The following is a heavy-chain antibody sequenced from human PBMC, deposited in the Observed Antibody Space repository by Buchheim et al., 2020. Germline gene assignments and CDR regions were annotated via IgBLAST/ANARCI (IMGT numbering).Heavy chain of an antibody. J-gene: IGHJ6*02. CDR3: ARDGYNNFGEYFAMDV. D-gene: IGHD4-11*01. Sequence: QMQLQESGPGLVKPLQTLSLTCTVSGGSINRGGYYWSWIRQHSVRGLEWIGYIYYTGATYYSTSLKSRVSISVYMFKNTFSLRVNSVTAADTAVYFCARDGYNNFGEYFAMDVWGQGT. V-gene: IGHV4-31*03. CDR1: GGSINRGGYY. CDR2: IYYTGAT.